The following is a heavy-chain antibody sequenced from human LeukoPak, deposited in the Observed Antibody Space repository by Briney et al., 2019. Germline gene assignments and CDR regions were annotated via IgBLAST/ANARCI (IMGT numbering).Heavy chain of an antibody. V-gene: IGHV1-69*13. CDR2: IIPIFGTA. CDR3: ARCNSSYYDILTGYDYYYYGMDV. J-gene: IGHJ6*04. Sequence: SVKVSCKAPGGTFSSYAISWVRQAPGQGLEWMGGIIPIFGTANYAQKFQGRVTITADESTSTAYMELSSLRSEDTAVYYCARCNSSYYDILTGYDYYYYGMDVWGKGTTVTVSS. D-gene: IGHD3-9*01. CDR1: GGTFSSYA.